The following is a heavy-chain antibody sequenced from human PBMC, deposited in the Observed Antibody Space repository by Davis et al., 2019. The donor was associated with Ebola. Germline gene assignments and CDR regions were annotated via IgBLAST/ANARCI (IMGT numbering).Heavy chain of an antibody. Sequence: PGGSLRLSCAASGFTFSSYGMHWVRQAPGKGLEWVAVISYDGSNKYYADSVKGRFTISRDNSKNTLYLQMNSLRAEDTAVYYCAKYREVEYFDRVETSLDPWGQGTLVTVSS. CDR3: AKYREVEYFDRVETSLDP. CDR2: ISYDGSNK. V-gene: IGHV3-30*18. D-gene: IGHD3-9*01. CDR1: GFTFSSYG. J-gene: IGHJ5*02.